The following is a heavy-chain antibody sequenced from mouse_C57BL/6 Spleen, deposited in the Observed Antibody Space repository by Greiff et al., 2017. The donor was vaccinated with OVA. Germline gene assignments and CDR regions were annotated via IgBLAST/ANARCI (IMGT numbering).Heavy chain of an antibody. V-gene: IGHV3-6*01. J-gene: IGHJ3*01. CDR2: ISYDGSN. CDR1: GYSITSGYY. CDR3: AIRRAY. Sequence: DVQLQESGPGLVKPSQSLSLTCSVTGYSITSGYYWNWIRQFPGNKLEWMGYISYDGSNNYNPSLKNRISITRDTSKNQFFLKLNSVTTEDTATYYCAIRRAYWGQGTLVTVSA.